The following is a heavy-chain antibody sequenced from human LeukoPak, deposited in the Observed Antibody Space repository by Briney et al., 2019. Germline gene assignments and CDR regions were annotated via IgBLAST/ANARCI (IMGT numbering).Heavy chain of an antibody. CDR2: IKQDGSEK. Sequence: GGSLRLFCAASGFTFSSDWMGWASQAPGRWRGWVANIKQDGSEKYYVDSVKGRFTISRDNAKNSLYLQMNSLRAEDTAVYYCAKAPKAVINPFDYWGQGTLVTVSS. D-gene: IGHD3-10*01. CDR3: AKAPKAVINPFDY. J-gene: IGHJ4*02. V-gene: IGHV3-7*03. CDR1: GFTFSSDW.